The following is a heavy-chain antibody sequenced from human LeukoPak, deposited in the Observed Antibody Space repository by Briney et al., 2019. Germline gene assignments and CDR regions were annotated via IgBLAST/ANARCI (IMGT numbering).Heavy chain of an antibody. Sequence: PGGSLRLSCAVSGFIVSSDYMSWVRQAPGKGLEWVSAISGSGGSTYYADSVKGRFTISRDNSKNTLYLQMNSLRAEDTAVYYCANLDDFWSGYYKEVVYGYWGQGTLVTVSS. V-gene: IGHV3-23*01. CDR2: ISGSGGST. D-gene: IGHD3-3*01. CDR3: ANLDDFWSGYYKEVVYGY. J-gene: IGHJ4*02. CDR1: GFIVSSDY.